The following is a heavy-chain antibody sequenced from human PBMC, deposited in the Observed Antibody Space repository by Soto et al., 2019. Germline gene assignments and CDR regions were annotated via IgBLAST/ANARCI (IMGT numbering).Heavy chain of an antibody. V-gene: IGHV1-18*04. CDR3: ASSYYYDSSGSIDAFDI. J-gene: IGHJ3*02. Sequence: ASVKVSCKASGYTFTSYGISWVRQAPGQGLKWMGWISAYNGNTNYAQKLQGRVTMTTDTSTSTAYMELRSLRSDDTAVYYCASSYYYDSSGSIDAFDIWGQGTMVTVSS. CDR2: ISAYNGNT. CDR1: GYTFTSYG. D-gene: IGHD3-22*01.